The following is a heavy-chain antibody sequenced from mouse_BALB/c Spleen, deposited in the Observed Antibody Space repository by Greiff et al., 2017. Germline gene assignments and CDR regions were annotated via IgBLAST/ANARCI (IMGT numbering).Heavy chain of an antibody. CDR2: IYPGNGDT. CDR3: ARNDGYSFAWFAY. V-gene: IGHV1-12*01. D-gene: IGHD2-3*01. J-gene: IGHJ3*01. CDR1: GYTFTSYN. Sequence: QVQLQQPGAELVKPGASVKMSCKASGYTFTSYNMHWVKQTPGQGLEWIGAIYPGNGDTSYNQKFKGKATLTADKSSSTAYMQLSSLTSEDSAVYFCARNDGYSFAWFAYWGQGTLVTVSA.